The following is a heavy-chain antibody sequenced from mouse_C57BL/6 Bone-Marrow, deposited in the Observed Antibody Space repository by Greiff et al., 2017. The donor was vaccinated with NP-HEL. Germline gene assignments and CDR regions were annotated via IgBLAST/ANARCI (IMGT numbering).Heavy chain of an antibody. J-gene: IGHJ4*01. CDR3: AREGGISPYYAMDY. CDR2: IYPGSGST. CDR1: GYNFTSYW. V-gene: IGHV1-55*01. Sequence: VQLQQPGAELVKPGASVKMSCKASGYNFTSYWITWVKQRPGQGLEWIGDIYPGSGSTNYNEKFKSKATLTVDTSSSTAYMQLSSLTSEDSAVYYCAREGGISPYYAMDYWGQGTSVTVSS.